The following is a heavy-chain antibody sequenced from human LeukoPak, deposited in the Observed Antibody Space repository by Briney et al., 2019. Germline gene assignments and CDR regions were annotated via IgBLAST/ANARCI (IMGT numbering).Heavy chain of an antibody. J-gene: IGHJ4*02. D-gene: IGHD2-2*01. CDR2: INHSGRT. V-gene: IGHV4-34*01. CDR1: GGSLSGSY. CDR3: ARDACSSINCPLRF. Sequence: SETLSLTCAVSGGSLSGSYCTWVRQSPGEGLEWIGEINHSGRTNYNPSLQSRVTISLDTTRSQFSLILRSVTAADTAGYYCARDACSSINCPLRFWGQGTLVTVSS.